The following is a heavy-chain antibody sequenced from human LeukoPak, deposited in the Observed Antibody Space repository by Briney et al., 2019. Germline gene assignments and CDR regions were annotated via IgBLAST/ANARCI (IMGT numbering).Heavy chain of an antibody. Sequence: SVKVSCKASGGTFSSYAISWVRQAPGQGLEWMRRIIPIFGIANYAQKFQGRVTITADKSTSTAYMELSSLRSEDTAVYYCARALYYYDSSGYYYGAFDIWGQGTMVTVSS. CDR2: IIPIFGIA. CDR3: ARALYYYDSSGYYYGAFDI. J-gene: IGHJ3*02. D-gene: IGHD3-22*01. V-gene: IGHV1-69*04. CDR1: GGTFSSYA.